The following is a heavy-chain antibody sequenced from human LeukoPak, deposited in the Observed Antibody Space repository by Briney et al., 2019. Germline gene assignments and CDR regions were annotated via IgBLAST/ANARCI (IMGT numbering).Heavy chain of an antibody. D-gene: IGHD5-18*01. CDR3: ARTASLLGPTAMGRYDAFDI. J-gene: IGHJ3*02. CDR2: IYYSGNT. CDR1: GDSISGYY. Sequence: SETLSLTCTVSGDSISGYYWSWIRQPPGRGLEWIGYIYYSGNTDYNPSLKSRVTISVDTSKNQFSLKLSSVTAADTAVYYCARTASLLGPTAMGRYDAFDIWGQGTMVTVSS. V-gene: IGHV4-59*01.